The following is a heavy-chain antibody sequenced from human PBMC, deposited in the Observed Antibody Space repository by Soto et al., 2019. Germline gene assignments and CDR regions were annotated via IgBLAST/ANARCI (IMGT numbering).Heavy chain of an antibody. V-gene: IGHV3-74*01. Sequence: PGGSLRLSCAASGFTFSPSWMHWVRQAPGKGLVWVSRISPDGTSTTYADSVKGRFSISRDDAKNTVYLQMNSLRAEDSAMYYCLRGGPGVRIYYYDYWGQGTLVTVSS. CDR2: ISPDGTST. CDR1: GFTFSPSW. CDR3: LRGGPGVRIYYYDY. D-gene: IGHD3-10*01. J-gene: IGHJ4*02.